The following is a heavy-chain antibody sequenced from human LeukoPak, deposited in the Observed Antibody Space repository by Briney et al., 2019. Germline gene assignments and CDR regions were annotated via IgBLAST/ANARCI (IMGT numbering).Heavy chain of an antibody. D-gene: IGHD1-26*01. CDR2: ISYDGSNK. CDR3: ARLSGSYYFDY. J-gene: IGHJ4*02. CDR1: GFTFSSYA. V-gene: IGHV3-30-3*01. Sequence: PGGSLRLSCAASGFTFSSYAMHWVRQAPGKGLEWVAVISYDGSNKYYADSVKGRFTISRDNSKNTLYLQMNSLRAEDTAVYYCARLSGSYYFDYWGQGTLVTVSS.